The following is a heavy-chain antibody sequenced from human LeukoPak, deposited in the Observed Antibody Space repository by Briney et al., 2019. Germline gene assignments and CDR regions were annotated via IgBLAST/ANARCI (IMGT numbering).Heavy chain of an antibody. CDR2: ITISGHTK. CDR3: ARGDPHAAL. J-gene: IGHJ4*02. CDR1: GFDLSTYE. Sequence: GGSLRLSCAASGFDLSTYEMNWVRQAPGKGLEWIADITISGHTKNYADSVKGRFTISRDNARTSLYLQMNRLRVEDTGVYYCARGDPHAALWGQGTLVTVYS. V-gene: IGHV3-48*03.